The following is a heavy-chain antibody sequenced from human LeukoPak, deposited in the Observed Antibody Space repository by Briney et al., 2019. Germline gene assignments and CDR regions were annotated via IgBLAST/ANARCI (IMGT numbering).Heavy chain of an antibody. D-gene: IGHD5-18*01. CDR3: ARERYSYGYFRY. CDR2: ITSSSSYI. V-gene: IGHV3-21*01. Sequence: GGSLRLSCAASGFTFSTYNMNWVRQAPGKGLEWVSSITSSSSYIYYADSVKGRFTISRDNAKNSLYLQMNSLRAEDTAVYYCARERYSYGYFRYWGQGTLVTVSS. J-gene: IGHJ4*02. CDR1: GFTFSTYN.